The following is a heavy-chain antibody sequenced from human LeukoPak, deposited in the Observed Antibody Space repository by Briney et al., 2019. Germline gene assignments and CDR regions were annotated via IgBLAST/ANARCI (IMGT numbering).Heavy chain of an antibody. CDR2: ISSSGTTV. CDR1: GFIFSDYY. CDR3: AKLVVPAANAADS. Sequence: GGSLRLSCAASGFIFSDYYMSWIRQAPGKGLEWVSYISSSGTTVNYADSVKGRFTTSRDNAKNSLYLQMNILRAEDTALYYCAKLVVPAANAADSWGQGTMVTVSS. D-gene: IGHD2-2*01. J-gene: IGHJ4*02. V-gene: IGHV3-11*04.